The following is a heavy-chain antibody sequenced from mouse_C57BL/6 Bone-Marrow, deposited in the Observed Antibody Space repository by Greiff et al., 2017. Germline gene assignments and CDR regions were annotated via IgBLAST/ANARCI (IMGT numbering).Heavy chain of an antibody. CDR1: GYSITSGYF. V-gene: IGHV3-6*01. J-gene: IGHJ3*01. Sequence: DVKLQESGPGLVKPSQSLSLTCSATGYSITSGYFWNLIRQFPGNKLEWMGFISSDGSTNYTPSLKNRIPITRDTSKNQFFLKLNTVTTEDTATYYCARGGVTTVPWFDYWGQGTLVTVSA. D-gene: IGHD1-1*01. CDR3: ARGGVTTVPWFDY. CDR2: ISSDGST.